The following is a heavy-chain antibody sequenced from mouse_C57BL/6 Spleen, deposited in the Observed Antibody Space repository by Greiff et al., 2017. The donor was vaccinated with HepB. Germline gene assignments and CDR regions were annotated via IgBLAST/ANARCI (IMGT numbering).Heavy chain of an antibody. CDR3: ARDRGGNADDGYSIDY. J-gene: IGHJ2*01. V-gene: IGHV5-4*01. CDR1: GFTFSSYA. Sequence: EVKLVESGGGLVKPGGSLKLSCAASGFTFSSYAMSWVRQTPEKRLEWVATISDGGSYTYYPDNVKGRFTISRDNAKNNLYLQMSHLKSEDTAMYFFARDRGGNADDGYSIDYWGQGTTLTVSS. D-gene: IGHD1-2*01. CDR2: ISDGGSYT.